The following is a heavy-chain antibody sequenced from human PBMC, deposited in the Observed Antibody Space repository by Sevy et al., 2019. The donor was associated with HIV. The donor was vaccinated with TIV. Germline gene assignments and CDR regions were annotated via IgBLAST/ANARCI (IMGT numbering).Heavy chain of an antibody. CDR1: GYTFTSYG. CDR3: ARDRSPRYRSWYYFDY. D-gene: IGHD6-13*01. Sequence: ASVKVSCKASGYTFTSYGISWVRQAPGQGLEWMGWISAYNGNTNYAQKLQGRVTMTTDTSTSTAYMELRSLRSDDTAVYYCARDRSPRYRSWYYFDYWGQGTLVTVSS. J-gene: IGHJ4*02. CDR2: ISAYNGNT. V-gene: IGHV1-18*01.